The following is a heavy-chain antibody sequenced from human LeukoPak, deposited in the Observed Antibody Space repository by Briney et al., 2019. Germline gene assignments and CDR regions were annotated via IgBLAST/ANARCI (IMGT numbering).Heavy chain of an antibody. CDR3: ARLWGSVSVYFDY. CDR1: GYSFSSHA. V-gene: IGHV3-33*01. D-gene: IGHD2-21*01. CDR2: IWYDGSDK. J-gene: IGHJ4*02. Sequence: PGGSLRLSCAVSGYSFSSHAMHWGRHAPRNGLGGVSAIWYDGSDKYYADSAKGRFTISRDNSKNMLHLKIDSLRAEARALYYCARLWGSVSVYFDYWGQGTLVTVSS.